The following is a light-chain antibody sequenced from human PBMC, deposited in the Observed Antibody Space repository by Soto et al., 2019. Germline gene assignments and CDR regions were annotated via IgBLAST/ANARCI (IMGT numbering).Light chain of an antibody. CDR1: QSVNNY. CDR3: QQHNKWPLT. J-gene: IGKJ4*01. Sequence: EIVMTQSPATVSVSQGERATLSCRASQSVNNYLAWYQQKPGQAPRLLVYGIFSRDTGVPARFSGSGSGTEFTLTISILQSEDSAVYYCQQHNKWPLTFGGGTRVEIK. V-gene: IGKV3-15*01. CDR2: GIF.